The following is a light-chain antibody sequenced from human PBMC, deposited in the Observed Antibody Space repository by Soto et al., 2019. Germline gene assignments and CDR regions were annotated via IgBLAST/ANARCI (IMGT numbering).Light chain of an antibody. V-gene: IGKV3-15*01. CDR3: QQYNNWPRT. J-gene: IGKJ1*01. Sequence: EIVMTQSPATLSVSPGERATLSCRASQSVSSNVAWYQQKPGQAPRLLIHGASTRATGIPARFSGSGSGTEFTLTISGLQSEDFVLYYCQQYNNWPRTFGQGTKVDIK. CDR2: GAS. CDR1: QSVSSN.